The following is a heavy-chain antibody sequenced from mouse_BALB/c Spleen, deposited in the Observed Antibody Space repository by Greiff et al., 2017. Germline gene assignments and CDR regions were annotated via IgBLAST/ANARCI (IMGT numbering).Heavy chain of an antibody. D-gene: IGHD2-1*01. CDR2: IRNKANGYTT. CDR1: GFTFTDYY. Sequence: EVQLVESGGGLVQPGGSLRLSCATSGFTFTDYYMSWVRQPPGKALEWLGFIRNKANGYTTEYSASVKGRFTISRDNSQSILYLQMNTLRAEDSATYYCARVPIYYGTGGAMDYWGQGTSVTVSS. J-gene: IGHJ4*01. V-gene: IGHV7-3*02. CDR3: ARVPIYYGTGGAMDY.